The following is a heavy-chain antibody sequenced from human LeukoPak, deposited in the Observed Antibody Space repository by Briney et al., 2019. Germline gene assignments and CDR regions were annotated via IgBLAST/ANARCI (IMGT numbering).Heavy chain of an antibody. J-gene: IGHJ3*02. CDR3: ARGVFTIFGVVIGADAFDI. Sequence: ASVKVSCKASGYTFTSYGISWVRQAPGQGLEWMGWISAYNGNTNYAQKLQGRVTMTTDTSTSTAYMELRSLRSDDTAVYYCARGVFTIFGVVIGADAFDIWGQGTMVTVSS. D-gene: IGHD3-3*01. V-gene: IGHV1-18*01. CDR1: GYTFTSYG. CDR2: ISAYNGNT.